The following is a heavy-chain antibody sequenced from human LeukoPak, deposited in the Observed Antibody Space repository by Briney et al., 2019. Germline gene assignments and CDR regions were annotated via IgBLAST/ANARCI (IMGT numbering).Heavy chain of an antibody. CDR2: INPSGGST. J-gene: IGHJ5*02. CDR3: ARSLRMDNWFDP. Sequence: ASVKVSCKASGYTFTSYYMHWARQAPGQGLEWMGIINPSGGSTSYAQKFQGRVTMTRDTSTSTVYMELSSLRSEDTAVYYCARSLRMDNWFDPWGQGTLATVSS. V-gene: IGHV1-46*01. D-gene: IGHD2-2*03. CDR1: GYTFTSYY.